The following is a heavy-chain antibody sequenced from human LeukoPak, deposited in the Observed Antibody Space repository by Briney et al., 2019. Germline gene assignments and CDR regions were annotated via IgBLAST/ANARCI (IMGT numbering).Heavy chain of an antibody. J-gene: IGHJ4*02. CDR1: GYTFTSYA. Sequence: SVKVSCKAPGYTFTSYAISWVRQAPGQGLEWMGGIIPIFGTANYAQKFQGRVTITTDESTSTAYMELSSLRSEDTAVYYCATYSSSSGGFDYWGQGTLVTVSS. D-gene: IGHD6-6*01. V-gene: IGHV1-69*05. CDR2: IIPIFGTA. CDR3: ATYSSSSGGFDY.